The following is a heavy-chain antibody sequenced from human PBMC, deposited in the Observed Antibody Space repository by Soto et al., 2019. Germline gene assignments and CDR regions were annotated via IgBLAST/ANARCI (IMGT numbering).Heavy chain of an antibody. Sequence: ASVKVSCKVSGYTLTELSMHWVRQAPGKGLEWMGGFDPEDGETIYAQKFQGRVTMTEDTSTDTAYMELSSLRSEDTAVYYCATGPARYSSSWYKDYWGQGTLVTVSS. V-gene: IGHV1-24*01. CDR1: GYTLTELS. CDR3: ATGPARYSSSWYKDY. J-gene: IGHJ4*02. D-gene: IGHD6-13*01. CDR2: FDPEDGET.